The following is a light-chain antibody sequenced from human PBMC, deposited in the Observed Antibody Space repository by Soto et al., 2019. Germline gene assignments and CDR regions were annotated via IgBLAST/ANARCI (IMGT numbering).Light chain of an antibody. CDR3: QQSYTTLFT. CDR2: AAS. V-gene: IGKV1-39*01. CDR1: QSISNY. J-gene: IGKJ3*01. Sequence: DIQMTQSPSSLSASVGDRVTITCRASQSISNYLNWYQQKPGKAPKLLIYAASSLQSGVPSRFSVSGSGTAFTLSISSLQPEDFATYSCQQSYTTLFTFGPGTNVDI.